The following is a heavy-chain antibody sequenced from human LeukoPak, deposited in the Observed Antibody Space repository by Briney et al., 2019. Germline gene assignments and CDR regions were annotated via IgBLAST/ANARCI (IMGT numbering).Heavy chain of an antibody. CDR2: INHSGST. CDR1: GGSFSGYY. Sequence: PSETLSLTCAVYGGSFSGYYWSWILQPPGKGLEWIGEINHSGSTNYNPSLKSRVTISVDTSKNQFSLKLSSVTAADTAVYYCARGRMVRGVKGGVYFDYWGQGTLVTVSS. V-gene: IGHV4-34*01. D-gene: IGHD3-10*01. J-gene: IGHJ4*02. CDR3: ARGRMVRGVKGGVYFDY.